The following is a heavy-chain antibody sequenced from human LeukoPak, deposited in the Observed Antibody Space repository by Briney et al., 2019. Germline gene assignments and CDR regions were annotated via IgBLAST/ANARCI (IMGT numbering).Heavy chain of an antibody. CDR3: ARHRGSGSPYFDY. D-gene: IGHD3-10*01. V-gene: IGHV4-59*08. Sequence: SETLSLTCTVSGDSINNYYWSWIRQSPGKELEWIGYIFCSGSTKYNPSLKSRVTISVDTSKNQFSLKLSSVTAADTAVYYCARHRGSGSPYFDYWGQGTLVTVSS. CDR2: IFCSGST. J-gene: IGHJ4*02. CDR1: GDSINNYY.